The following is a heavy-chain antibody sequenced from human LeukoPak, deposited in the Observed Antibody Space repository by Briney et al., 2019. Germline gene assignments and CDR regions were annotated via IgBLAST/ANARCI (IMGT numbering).Heavy chain of an antibody. CDR2: INHSGST. CDR1: GGSFSGYY. Sequence: NPSETLSLTCAVYGGSFSGYYWSWIRQPPGKGLEWIGEINHSGSTNYNPSLKSRVTISVDTSKNLFSLKLSSVTAADTAVYYCARALSRIAAHGYWGQGTLVTVSS. V-gene: IGHV4-34*01. CDR3: ARALSRIAAHGY. D-gene: IGHD6-6*01. J-gene: IGHJ4*02.